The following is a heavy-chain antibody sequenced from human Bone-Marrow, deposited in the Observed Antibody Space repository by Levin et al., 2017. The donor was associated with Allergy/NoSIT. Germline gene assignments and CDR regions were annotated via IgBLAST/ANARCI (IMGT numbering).Heavy chain of an antibody. J-gene: IGHJ4*02. V-gene: IGHV3-15*01. Sequence: PGGSLRLSCVASGFTFTNAWMNWVRHAPGKGLEWVGRVKSNNDGGTTDYAAPVKGRFTISRDDSTNTLYLQMNSLKTEDTAVYFCTTGIAHTRIMSRPSTQASPPHWGQGTLVTVSS. CDR2: VKSNNDGGTT. CDR1: GFTFTNAW. D-gene: IGHD6-13*01. CDR3: TTGIAHTRIMSRPSTQASPPH.